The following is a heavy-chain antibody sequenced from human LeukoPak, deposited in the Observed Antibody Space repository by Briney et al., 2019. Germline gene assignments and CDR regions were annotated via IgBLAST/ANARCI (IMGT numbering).Heavy chain of an antibody. V-gene: IGHV1-46*01. CDR2: INPSGGST. Sequence: ASVKVSCKASGYTFTSYYMHWVRQAPGQGLEWMGIINPSGGSTSYAQKFQGRVTMTRDVSTSTVYMELSSLRSEDTAVYYCARVTWTLDAFDIWGQGTMVTVSS. CDR1: GYTFTSYY. D-gene: IGHD3/OR15-3a*01. CDR3: ARVTWTLDAFDI. J-gene: IGHJ3*02.